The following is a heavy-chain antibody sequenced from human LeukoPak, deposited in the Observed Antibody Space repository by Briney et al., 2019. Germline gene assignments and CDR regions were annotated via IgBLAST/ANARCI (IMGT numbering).Heavy chain of an antibody. J-gene: IGHJ4*02. CDR2: IVVGSGNT. D-gene: IGHD4-17*01. CDR1: GFIFSSSA. Sequence: LVKVSCKASGFIFSSSAVQWVRQARGQRLEWIGWIVVGSGNTNYAQNFQERVTITRDMSTSTAYMELSSLRSEDTAVYYCVADCYGDCIDWGQGTRVTVSS. CDR3: VADCYGDCID. V-gene: IGHV1-58*01.